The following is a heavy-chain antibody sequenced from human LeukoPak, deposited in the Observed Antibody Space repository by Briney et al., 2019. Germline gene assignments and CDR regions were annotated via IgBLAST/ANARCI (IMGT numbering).Heavy chain of an antibody. Sequence: SETLSLTCTVSGGSISSSSYYWGWIRQPPGKGLEWIGSIYYSGSTYYNPSLKSRVTISVDTSKNQFSLKLSSVTAADTAVYYCARGNGGYPYWGQGTLVTVSS. CDR2: IYYSGST. D-gene: IGHD2-8*01. V-gene: IGHV4-39*07. CDR3: ARGNGGYPY. J-gene: IGHJ4*02. CDR1: GGSISSSSYY.